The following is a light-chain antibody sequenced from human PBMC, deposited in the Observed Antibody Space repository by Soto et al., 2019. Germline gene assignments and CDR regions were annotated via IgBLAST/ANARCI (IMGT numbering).Light chain of an antibody. J-gene: IGKJ1*01. CDR2: AAS. CDR3: QQSYGSPRT. V-gene: IGKV1-39*01. Sequence: DIQMTQSPPSLSASVGDRVTITCRASQTISSYLNWYQQKPGKAPKVLIYAASTLQSGVPSRFSGSGSGTDFTLTISNLQPEDFATYYCQQSYGSPRTFGQGTKVEVK. CDR1: QTISSY.